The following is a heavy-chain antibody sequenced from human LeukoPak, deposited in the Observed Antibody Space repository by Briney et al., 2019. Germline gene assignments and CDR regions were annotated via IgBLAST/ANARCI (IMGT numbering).Heavy chain of an antibody. Sequence: GSLRLSCAASGFTFSSYEMNWVRQPPGKGLEWIGEMHHSGSTNYNVSLKSRVTISVDKSKNQFSLKLSSVTAADTAVYYCARKRLAADTGAFDYWGQGTLVTVSS. J-gene: IGHJ4*02. V-gene: IGHV4-4*02. CDR3: ARKRLAADTGAFDY. CDR1: GFTFSSYE. D-gene: IGHD6-25*01. CDR2: MHHSGST.